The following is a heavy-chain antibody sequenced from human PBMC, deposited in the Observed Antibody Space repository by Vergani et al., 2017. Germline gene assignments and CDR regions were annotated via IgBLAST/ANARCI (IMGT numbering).Heavy chain of an antibody. CDR1: GGTFSSYA. CDR2: IIPIFGTA. CDR3: ARGASGGAPVGHYYYYGMDV. J-gene: IGHJ6*02. V-gene: IGHV1-69*01. D-gene: IGHD2-15*01. Sequence: QVQLVQSGAEVKKPGSSVKVSCKASGGTFSSYAISWVRQAPGQGLEWMGGIIPIFGTANYAQKFQGRVTITADESTSTAYMGLSSLRSEDTAVYYCARGASGGAPVGHYYYYGMDVWGQGTTVTVSS.